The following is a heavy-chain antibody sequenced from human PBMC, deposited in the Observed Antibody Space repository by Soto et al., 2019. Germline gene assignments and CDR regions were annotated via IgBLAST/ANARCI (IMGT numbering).Heavy chain of an antibody. J-gene: IGHJ3*02. D-gene: IGHD6-19*01. V-gene: IGHV1-8*02. CDR3: ARGRRAVTNAFDI. CDR2: MIPNSGNT. Sequence: GASVKVSCKASGFTFTSSAVRWVRQASGQRLEWMGWMIPNSGNTGYAQKFQGRVTMTRDTSISTAYMELSSLRSEDTAVYYCARGRRAVTNAFDIWGQGTMVTVSS. CDR1: GFTFTSSA.